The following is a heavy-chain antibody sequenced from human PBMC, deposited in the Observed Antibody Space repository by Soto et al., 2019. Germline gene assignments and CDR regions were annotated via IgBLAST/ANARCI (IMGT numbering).Heavy chain of an antibody. Sequence: SLRLSCAASGFTFDDYAMHWVRQAPGKGLEWVSGISWNSGSIGYADSVKGRFTISRGNAKNSLYLQVTSLRSDDTALYYCAKDMRYNYAQAAIDIWGQGTTVTVSS. V-gene: IGHV3-9*01. J-gene: IGHJ3*02. D-gene: IGHD5-18*01. CDR2: ISWNSGSI. CDR1: GFTFDDYA. CDR3: AKDMRYNYAQAAIDI.